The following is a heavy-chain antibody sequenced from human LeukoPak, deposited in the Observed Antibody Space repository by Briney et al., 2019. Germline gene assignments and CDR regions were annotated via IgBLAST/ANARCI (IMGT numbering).Heavy chain of an antibody. J-gene: IGHJ4*02. V-gene: IGHV3-7*01. CDR3: ARDGDYSTYDLFDY. Sequence: PGGSLRLSCAASGFTFSSYWMTWVRQAPGKGLEWVANIKRDGSEKNYADSVRGRFVISRDNAKNSLYLQMNSLRAEDTAVYYCARDGDYSTYDLFDYWGQGTLVTVSS. CDR1: GFTFSSYW. CDR2: IKRDGSEK. D-gene: IGHD2-2*03.